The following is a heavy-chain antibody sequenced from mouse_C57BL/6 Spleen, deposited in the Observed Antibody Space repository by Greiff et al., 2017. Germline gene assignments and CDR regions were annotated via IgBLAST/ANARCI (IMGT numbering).Heavy chain of an antibody. CDR2: IHPSDRDT. D-gene: IGHD1-1*01. CDR3: AIEEAHNYGSSYEGVDY. V-gene: IGHV1-74*01. Sequence: QVQLQQPGAELVKPGASVKVSCKASGYTFTSYWMHWVKQRPGQGLEWIGRIHPSDRDTNYNQKFKGKATLTVDKSSRTASMQLSRLTSEDSAVYYCAIEEAHNYGSSYEGVDYWGKGTTLTVSS. CDR1: GYTFTSYW. J-gene: IGHJ2*01.